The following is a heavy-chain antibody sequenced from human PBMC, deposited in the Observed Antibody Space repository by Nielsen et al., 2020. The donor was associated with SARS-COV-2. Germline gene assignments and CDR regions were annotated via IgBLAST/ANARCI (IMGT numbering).Heavy chain of an antibody. D-gene: IGHD3-10*01. CDR3: ARTRVRGFGELLYGFDY. CDR2: IYYSGST. CDR1: GGSISSYY. Sequence: SETLSLTCTVSGGSISSYYWSWIRQPPGKGLEWIGYIYYSGSTNYNPSLKSRVTISVGTSKNQFSLKLSSVTAADTAVYYCARTRVRGFGELLYGFDYWGQGTLVTVSS. V-gene: IGHV4-59*01. J-gene: IGHJ4*02.